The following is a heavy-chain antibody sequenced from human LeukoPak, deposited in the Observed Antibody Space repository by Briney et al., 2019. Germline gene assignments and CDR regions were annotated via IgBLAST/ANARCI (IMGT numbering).Heavy chain of an antibody. CDR1: GVSISSYY. Sequence: SETLSLTCTVSGVSISSYYWTWIRQAPGKGLEWIGNVYYTGSTSYNPSLKSRVTISVDASKNHFSLRLTSVTAADTAVYYCAKHRPVGGTLLGIFDYWGQGTLVTVSS. D-gene: IGHD1-26*01. V-gene: IGHV4-59*01. J-gene: IGHJ4*02. CDR2: VYYTGST. CDR3: AKHRPVGGTLLGIFDY.